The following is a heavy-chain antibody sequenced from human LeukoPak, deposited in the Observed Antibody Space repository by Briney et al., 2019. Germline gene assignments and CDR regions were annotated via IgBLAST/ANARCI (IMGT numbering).Heavy chain of an antibody. J-gene: IGHJ5*02. CDR2: ISSSSSYI. CDR3: ARGTRVAANLHTA. Sequence: TGGSLRLSCAASGFTFSSYAMNWVRQAPGKGLEWVSSISSSSSYIYYADSVKGRFTISRDNAKNSLYLQMNSLRAEDTAVYYCARGTRVAANLHTAWGQGTLVTVSS. D-gene: IGHD2-15*01. CDR1: GFTFSSYA. V-gene: IGHV3-21*01.